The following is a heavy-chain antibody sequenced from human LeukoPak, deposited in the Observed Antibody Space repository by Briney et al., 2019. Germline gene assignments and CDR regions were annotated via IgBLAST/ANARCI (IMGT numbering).Heavy chain of an antibody. V-gene: IGHV1-46*01. CDR3: ARLTDSYWYFAY. CDR2: INPSSGTT. Sequence: ASVKVSCKASGYTFTSYYMHWVRQAPGQGLEWMGIINPSSGTTSYAQKFQGRVTMTRDTSTSTVYMELSSLKSEDTAVYYCARLTDSYWYFAYWGQGTLVTVSS. D-gene: IGHD1-26*01. CDR1: GYTFTSYY. J-gene: IGHJ4*02.